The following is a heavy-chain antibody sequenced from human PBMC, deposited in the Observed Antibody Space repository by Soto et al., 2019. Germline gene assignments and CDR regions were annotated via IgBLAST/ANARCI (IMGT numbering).Heavy chain of an antibody. Sequence: PSETLSLTCTVSGGSIRSYCWTWIRQPPGEGLEWIGGICNSGTTNYNPSLKSRVTISVDTSKNQFSLQLSSVTAADTAVFYCAKTQSAPYSSGMYGMDVWGQGTTVTVSS. CDR1: GGSIRSYC. D-gene: IGHD6-19*01. J-gene: IGHJ6*02. V-gene: IGHV4-59*12. CDR2: ICNSGTT. CDR3: AKTQSAPYSSGMYGMDV.